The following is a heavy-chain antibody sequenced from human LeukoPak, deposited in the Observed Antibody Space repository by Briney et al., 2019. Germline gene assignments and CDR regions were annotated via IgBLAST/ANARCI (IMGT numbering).Heavy chain of an antibody. CDR1: GGSISSYY. Sequence: SETLSLTCTVSGGSISSYYWSWIRQPPGKGLEWIGYIYYSGSTNYNPSLKSRVTISVDTSKNQFSLKLSSVTAADTAVYYCARHNGYCSGGSCDIFDCWGQGTLVTVSS. J-gene: IGHJ5*01. CDR2: IYYSGST. CDR3: ARHNGYCSGGSCDIFDC. V-gene: IGHV4-59*08. D-gene: IGHD2-15*01.